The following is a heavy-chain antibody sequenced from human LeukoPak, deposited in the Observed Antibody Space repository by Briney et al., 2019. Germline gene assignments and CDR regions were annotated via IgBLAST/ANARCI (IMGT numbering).Heavy chain of an antibody. Sequence: GGSLRLSCAASGFRFSNYAMSWVRQAPGKGLEWVSSISESGGSTYYADSVKGRFTISRDNSKNTLYLQMNSLRAEDTAVYYCAKTRPLDSSSWSHGDYWGQGTLVTVSS. CDR3: AKTRPLDSSSWSHGDY. J-gene: IGHJ4*02. V-gene: IGHV3-23*01. D-gene: IGHD6-13*01. CDR2: ISESGGST. CDR1: GFRFSNYA.